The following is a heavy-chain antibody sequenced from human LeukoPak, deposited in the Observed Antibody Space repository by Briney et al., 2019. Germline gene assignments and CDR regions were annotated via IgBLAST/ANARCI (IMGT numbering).Heavy chain of an antibody. D-gene: IGHD3-16*01. CDR2: ISADGSNT. CDR3: ARNQQLGGHSYYYYGMDV. J-gene: IGHJ6*02. Sequence: PGGSLRLSCVGYGFTFNNHAISWVRQAPGKGPEWVSGISADGSNTYYADSVKGRFTIFRDNSKNTLYLQMNSLRAEDTAVYYCARNQQLGGHSYYYYGMDVWGQGTTVTVSS. V-gene: IGHV3-23*01. CDR1: GFTFNNHA.